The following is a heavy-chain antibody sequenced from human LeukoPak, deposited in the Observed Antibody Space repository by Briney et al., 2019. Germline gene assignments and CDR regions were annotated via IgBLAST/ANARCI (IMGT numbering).Heavy chain of an antibody. Sequence: GGSLRLSCAASGFTFSNYWMHWVRQGPGKGLVWVSRINTDASSITYADSVKGRFTISRDNAKNTLYLQMNSLRAEDTAVYYCVRDATYCAATSCYGHYFDYWGQGTLVTVFS. D-gene: IGHD2-2*01. J-gene: IGHJ4*02. CDR1: GFTFSNYW. CDR2: INTDASSI. V-gene: IGHV3-74*01. CDR3: VRDATYCAATSCYGHYFDY.